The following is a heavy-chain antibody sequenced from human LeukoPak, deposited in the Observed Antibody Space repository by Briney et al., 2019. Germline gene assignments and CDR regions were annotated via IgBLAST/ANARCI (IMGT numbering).Heavy chain of an antibody. V-gene: IGHV3-74*01. D-gene: IGHD2-15*01. J-gene: IGHJ5*02. CDR1: GFSFSTYW. CDR3: TRRVDATRWYDP. CDR2: INGDGSTT. Sequence: PGGSLRLPCAASGFSFSTYWMHWVRQAPGEGLLWVSRINGDGSTTNYADSVKGRFTISRDNAKNTLYLQMNSLRAEDTAVYYCTRRVDATRWYDPWGQGTLVTVSS.